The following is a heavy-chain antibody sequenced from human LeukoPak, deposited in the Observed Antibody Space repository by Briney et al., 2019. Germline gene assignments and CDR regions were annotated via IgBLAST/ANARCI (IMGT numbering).Heavy chain of an antibody. Sequence: GGSLRLSCAASGFTFSSYSMNWVRQAPGKGLEWLSYISSSTLSVYYADSVKGRFTVSRDNGENSLFLQMDSLRADDTAIYYCARLTGTTSVVMDSWGQGTLVTVSS. CDR1: GFTFSSYS. CDR2: ISSSTLSV. D-gene: IGHD1/OR15-1a*01. CDR3: ARLTGTTSVVMDS. J-gene: IGHJ4*02. V-gene: IGHV3-48*01.